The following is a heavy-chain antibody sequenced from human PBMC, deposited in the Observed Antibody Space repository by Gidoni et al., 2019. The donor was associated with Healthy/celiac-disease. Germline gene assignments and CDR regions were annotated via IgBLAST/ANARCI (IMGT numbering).Heavy chain of an antibody. D-gene: IGHD3-22*01. V-gene: IGHV4-31*03. CDR1: GGSISSGGYY. CDR3: ASQARSGYYNY. J-gene: IGHJ4*02. Sequence: QVQLQESGPGLVKPSQTLSLTCTVSGGSISSGGYYWSWIRQHPGKGLEWIGYIYYSGSTYYNQSLKSRVIISRDMSKNQFSLKLSSVTVADTAVFYCASQARSGYYNYWGQGTLVTVSS. CDR2: IYYSGST.